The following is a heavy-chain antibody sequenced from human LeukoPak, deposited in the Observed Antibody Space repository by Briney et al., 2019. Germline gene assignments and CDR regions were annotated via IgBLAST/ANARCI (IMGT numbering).Heavy chain of an antibody. CDR2: IFYSGRS. CDR3: AREGIVGATLDY. D-gene: IGHD1-26*01. Sequence: SQTLSLTCTVSGVSISSDDNYWSWIRQPPGKGLEWIGYIFYSGRSYYNPSLQSRVTISLDTSQNHFSLKLNSVTAADTAVYYCAREGIVGATLDYWGQGTLVTVSS. J-gene: IGHJ4*02. V-gene: IGHV4-30-4*01. CDR1: GVSISSDDNY.